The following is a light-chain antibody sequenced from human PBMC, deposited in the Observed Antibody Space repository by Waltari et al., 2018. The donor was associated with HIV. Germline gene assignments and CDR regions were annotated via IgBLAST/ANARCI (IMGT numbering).Light chain of an antibody. J-gene: IGLJ2*01. CDR1: NIGSKG. V-gene: IGLV3-21*02. Sequence: SYVLTQPPSVSVAPGQTARITCWGDNIGSKGVHWYQKKPSQAPVLVVYDDSDRPSGIPERFSGSSSWNTATLTISRVEAGDEADFYCQVWDSSTDLRVFGGGTKLTVL. CDR2: DDS. CDR3: QVWDSSTDLRV.